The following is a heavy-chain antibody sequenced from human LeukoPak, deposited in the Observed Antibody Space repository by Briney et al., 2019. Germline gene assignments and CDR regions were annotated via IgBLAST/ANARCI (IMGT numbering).Heavy chain of an antibody. CDR3: AKDPFFDY. CDR2: ISWDGGST. Sequence: GGSLRLSCAASGFTFSSDAMRWGRQAPGKGLEWVSLISWDGGSTYYADSVKGRFTISRDNSKNTLYLQMNSLRAEDTAIYYCAKDPFFDYWGQGTLVTVSS. J-gene: IGHJ4*02. V-gene: IGHV3-23*01. CDR1: GFTFSSDA.